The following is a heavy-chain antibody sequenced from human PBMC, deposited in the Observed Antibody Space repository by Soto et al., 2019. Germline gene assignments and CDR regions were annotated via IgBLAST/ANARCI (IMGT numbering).Heavy chain of an antibody. Sequence: EVRLVESGGGLVQPGGSLRLSCAASGFIVSSNYMTWVRQAPGKGLEWVSLLYSGGATHYAASVKGRFTISSHSSQNTLFQQMNTLRTEHTATYYCIRWRYGSQIHWGQGTKVTDSA. CDR2: LYSGGAT. CDR3: IRWRYGSQIH. V-gene: IGHV3-53*04. D-gene: IGHD3-10*01. CDR1: GFIVSSNY. J-gene: IGHJ4*02.